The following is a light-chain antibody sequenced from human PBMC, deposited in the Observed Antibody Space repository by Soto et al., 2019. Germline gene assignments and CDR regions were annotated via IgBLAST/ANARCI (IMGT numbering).Light chain of an antibody. Sequence: NFMLTQPHSVSESPGKTVTISCTRSRGSIASNYVQWYQQRPGSAPTTVIYEDNQRPSGVPDRFSGSIDSSSNSASLTISGLKTEDEADYYCQSYDSSNPYVVFGGGTKVTVL. CDR1: RGSIASNY. V-gene: IGLV6-57*03. CDR2: EDN. J-gene: IGLJ2*01. CDR3: QSYDSSNPYVV.